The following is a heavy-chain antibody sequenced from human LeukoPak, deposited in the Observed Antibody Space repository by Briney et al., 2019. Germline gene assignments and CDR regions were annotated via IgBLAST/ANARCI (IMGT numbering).Heavy chain of an antibody. CDR2: INPNSGGT. D-gene: IGHD3-22*01. J-gene: IGHJ4*02. CDR1: GYTFTGYY. V-gene: IGHV1-2*06. CDR3: ARCRSWLRPLDY. Sequence: GASVKVSCKASGYTFTGYYMHWVRQAPGQGLEWMGRINPNSGGTNYTQKFQGRVTMTRDTSINTAYMELSRLRSDDTAVYYCARCRSWLRPLDYWGQGTLVTVSS.